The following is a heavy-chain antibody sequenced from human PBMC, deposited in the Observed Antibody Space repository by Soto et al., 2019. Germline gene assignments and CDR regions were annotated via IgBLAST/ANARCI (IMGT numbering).Heavy chain of an antibody. CDR3: ATRTPHYDVREGRWFDP. CDR1: GGTFSSYA. CDR2: ISPIFGTA. D-gene: IGHD4-17*01. Sequence: QVQLVQSGAEVKKPGSSVKVSCKASGGTFSSYAISWVRQAPGQGLEWMGGISPIFGTANYAQKFHGRVTITADESTSTAYMELSSLRSEDTAVYYCATRTPHYDVREGRWFDPWGQGTLVTVSS. V-gene: IGHV1-69*01. J-gene: IGHJ5*02.